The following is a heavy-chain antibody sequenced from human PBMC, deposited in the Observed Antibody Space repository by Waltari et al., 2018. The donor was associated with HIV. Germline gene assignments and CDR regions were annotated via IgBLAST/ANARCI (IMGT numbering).Heavy chain of an antibody. V-gene: IGHV4-59*01. CDR3: ARDTAMTHYGMDV. J-gene: IGHJ6*02. CDR1: GGSISSYY. CDR2: INYSGRT. D-gene: IGHD5-18*01. Sequence: QVQLQESGPGLVKPSETLSLTCTVSGGSISSYYWSWIRQPPGKGLEWIGYINYSGRTNYNPSLKSRVTISVDTSKNQFSLKLSSVTAADTAVYYCARDTAMTHYGMDVWGQGTTVTVSS.